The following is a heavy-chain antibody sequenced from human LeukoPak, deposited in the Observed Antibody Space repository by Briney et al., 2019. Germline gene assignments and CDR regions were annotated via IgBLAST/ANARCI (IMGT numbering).Heavy chain of an antibody. CDR1: GFTFDTHT. Sequence: GGSLRLSCAASGFTFDTHTMTWVRQAPGKGLEWVSSIHDDGAKTYYADSVKGRFTISRDNSKYTLFLQMNSLRAEDTAVYYCAKTSQGHPPYYCSMDVWGQGTTVTVSS. CDR3: AKTSQGHPPYYCSMDV. CDR2: IHDDGAKT. J-gene: IGHJ6*02. V-gene: IGHV3-23*01.